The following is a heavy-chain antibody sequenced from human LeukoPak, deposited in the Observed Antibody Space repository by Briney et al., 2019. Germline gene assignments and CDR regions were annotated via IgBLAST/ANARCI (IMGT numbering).Heavy chain of an antibody. CDR1: GYXFTSYW. J-gene: IGHJ4*02. Sequence: GESLKISCNGSGYXFTSYWIGWVRQMPGKGLEWMGNIHPGDSDTGYSPSFQGQVTISADKSISTAYLQWSSLKASDTAMYYCARRYCSSTSCFGGFDYWGQGTLVTVSS. V-gene: IGHV5-51*01. D-gene: IGHD2-2*01. CDR2: IHPGDSDT. CDR3: ARRYCSSTSCFGGFDY.